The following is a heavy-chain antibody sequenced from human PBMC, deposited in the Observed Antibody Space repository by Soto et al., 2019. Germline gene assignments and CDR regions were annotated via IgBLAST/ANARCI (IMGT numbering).Heavy chain of an antibody. Sequence: PGGSLRLSCSASGFTFSSYAMHWVRQAPGKGLEYVSAISSNGGSTYYADSVKGRFTISRDNSKNTLYLQMSSLRAEDTAVYYCVKDQDEKYSSSWYNYYYYYGMDVWGQGTTVTVSS. D-gene: IGHD6-13*01. CDR1: GFTFSSYA. V-gene: IGHV3-64D*06. CDR2: ISSNGGST. J-gene: IGHJ6*02. CDR3: VKDQDEKYSSSWYNYYYYYGMDV.